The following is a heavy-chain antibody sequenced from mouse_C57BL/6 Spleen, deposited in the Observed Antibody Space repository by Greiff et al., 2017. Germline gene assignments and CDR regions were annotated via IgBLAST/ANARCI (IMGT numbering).Heavy chain of an antibody. Sequence: QVQLQQSGAELVRPGPSVKVSCKASGYAFTNYLEWVKQRPGQGLEWIGVINPGSGGTNYNEKFKGKATLTADKSSSTAYMQLSSLTSEDSAVYFCARSGGLRQRDWYFDVWGTGTTVTVSS. CDR3: ARSGGLRQRDWYFDV. D-gene: IGHD2-12*01. CDR2: INPGSGGT. J-gene: IGHJ1*03. V-gene: IGHV1-54*01. CDR1: GYAFTNY.